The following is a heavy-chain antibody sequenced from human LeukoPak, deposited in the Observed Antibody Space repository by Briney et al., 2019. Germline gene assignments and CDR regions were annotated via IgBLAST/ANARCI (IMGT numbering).Heavy chain of an antibody. J-gene: IGHJ4*02. CDR3: ARTHYYDSSGYYGY. V-gene: IGHV3-11*01. D-gene: IGHD3-22*01. Sequence: PGGSLRLSCAASGFTFSDYYMSWIRQAPGKELEWVSYISSSGSTIYYADSVKGRFTISRDNAKNSLYLQMNSLRAEDTAVYYCARTHYYDSSGYYGYWGQGTLVTVSS. CDR2: ISSSGSTI. CDR1: GFTFSDYY.